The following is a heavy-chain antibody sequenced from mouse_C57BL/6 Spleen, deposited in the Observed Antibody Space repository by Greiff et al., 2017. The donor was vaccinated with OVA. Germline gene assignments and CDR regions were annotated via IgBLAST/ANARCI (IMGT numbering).Heavy chain of an antibody. D-gene: IGHD1-1*01. CDR1: GFTFSDAW. Sequence: EVKLVESGGGLVQPGGSMTLSCAASGFTFSDAWMDWVRQSPVKGLEWVAEIRNKANNHATYYAESGKGRLTTSRDDSKCTSYLQMNSLSAEDTGIYYCTRNCYGSSSQYFDVWGTGTTVTVSS. CDR3: TRNCYGSSSQYFDV. CDR2: IRNKANNHAT. V-gene: IGHV6-6*01. J-gene: IGHJ1*03.